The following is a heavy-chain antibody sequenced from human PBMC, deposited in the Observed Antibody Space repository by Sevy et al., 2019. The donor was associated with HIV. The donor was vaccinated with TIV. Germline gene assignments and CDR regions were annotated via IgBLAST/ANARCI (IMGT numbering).Heavy chain of an antibody. Sequence: SETLSLTCTVSGGSISSGSYYWSWIRQPAGKGLEWIGRIYTSGSTNYNPSLKSRVTISVDTSKNQFSLKLSSVTAADTAVYYCARVYDYVWGSYRYGNWFDPWGQGTLVTVSS. CDR3: ARVYDYVWGSYRYGNWFDP. CDR1: GGSISSGSYY. D-gene: IGHD3-16*02. CDR2: IYTSGST. V-gene: IGHV4-61*02. J-gene: IGHJ5*02.